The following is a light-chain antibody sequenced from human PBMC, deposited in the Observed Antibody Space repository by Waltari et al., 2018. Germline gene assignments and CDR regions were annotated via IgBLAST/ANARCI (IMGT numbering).Light chain of an antibody. CDR1: STDVGVSNY. CDR3: ISYSSSTTLGV. CDR2: EVS. J-gene: IGLJ2*01. V-gene: IGLV2-8*01. Sequence: QSALTQPPSASGSPGQSVTIPCTGTSTDVGVSNYVPWYQQFPGKAPKLIIYEVSKRPSGVPDRFSGSKSGNTASLTISWLLAEDEADYYCISYSSSTTLGVFGGGTKLTVL.